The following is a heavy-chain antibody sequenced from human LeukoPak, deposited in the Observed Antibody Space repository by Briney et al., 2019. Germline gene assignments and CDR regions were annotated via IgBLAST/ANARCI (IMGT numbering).Heavy chain of an antibody. Sequence: PSQTLSLTCTVSGGSISSGDYYWSWIRQPPGKGLEWIGYIYYSGSTYYNPSLKSRVTISVDTSKNQFSLKLSSVTAADTAVYYCARDKVVGATRAFDIWGQGTMVTVSS. D-gene: IGHD1-26*01. CDR1: GGSISSGDYY. CDR3: ARDKVVGATRAFDI. V-gene: IGHV4-30-4*01. J-gene: IGHJ3*02. CDR2: IYYSGST.